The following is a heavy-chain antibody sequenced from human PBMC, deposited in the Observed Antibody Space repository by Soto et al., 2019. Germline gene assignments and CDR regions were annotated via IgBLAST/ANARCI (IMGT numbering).Heavy chain of an antibody. V-gene: IGHV4-4*07. CDR3: GRESGRNYYDSSWGEGMEV. D-gene: IGHD3-22*01. CDR1: GGSISSYY. CDR2: IYTSGST. J-gene: IGHJ6*02. Sequence: SETLSLTCTVSGGSISSYYWSWIRQPAGKGLEWIGRIYTSGSTNYNPSLKSRVTMSVDTSKNQFSLKLSSVTAADTAVYYCGRESGRNYYDSSWGEGMEVWGQGTTVTVSS.